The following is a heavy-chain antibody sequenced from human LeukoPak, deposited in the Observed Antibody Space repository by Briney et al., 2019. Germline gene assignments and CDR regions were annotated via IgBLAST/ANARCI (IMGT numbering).Heavy chain of an antibody. V-gene: IGHV4-59*12. D-gene: IGHD3-10*01. J-gene: IGHJ4*02. CDR2: IYYSGST. CDR1: GGSMSPYH. Sequence: SETLSLTCTVSGGSMSPYHWGWIRQPPGKGLEWTGYIYYSGSTNYNPSLNSRVTISVDTSKNQFSLKLSSVTAADTAVYYCAREGSRGYYGSGSYNSWGQGTLVTVSS. CDR3: AREGSRGYYGSGSYNS.